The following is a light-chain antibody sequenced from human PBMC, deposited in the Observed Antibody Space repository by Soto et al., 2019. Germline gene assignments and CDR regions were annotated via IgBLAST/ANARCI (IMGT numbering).Light chain of an antibody. V-gene: IGKV3-15*01. CDR2: GAS. Sequence: IVTKQSPATLSVSHGERATLSCRASQSVSSDLAWYQHKPGQAPRLLIYGASTRATGIPARFSGRGSGTEFTLTISSLQSVDFAVYYCQQYDNWPQTFGQGTKVDIK. J-gene: IGKJ1*01. CDR3: QQYDNWPQT. CDR1: QSVSSD.